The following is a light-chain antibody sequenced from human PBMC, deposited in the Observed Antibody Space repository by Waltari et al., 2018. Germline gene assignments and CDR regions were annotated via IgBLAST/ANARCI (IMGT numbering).Light chain of an antibody. V-gene: IGKV3-15*01. J-gene: IGKJ2*01. CDR1: QSVPTN. CDR3: QQYSNWPYT. Sequence: EIVMTQSPDTLSVAPGESVTLSCRASQSVPTNLAWYQQNPGQPPRLLIYVASTRATGVPARFSGSGSGTEFTLTISSPESEDFAVYYCQQYSNWPYTFGQGTKLEIK. CDR2: VAS.